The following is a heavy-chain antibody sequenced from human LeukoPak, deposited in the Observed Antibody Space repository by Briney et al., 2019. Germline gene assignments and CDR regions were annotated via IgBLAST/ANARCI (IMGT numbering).Heavy chain of an antibody. V-gene: IGHV4-39*01. Sequence: PSETLSLTCTVSGGSISSSNYYWGWIRQPPGKGLEGIGSIYYSGSTYYNPSLKSRVTISVDTSKNQFSLKLSSVTAADTAVYYCARHVLHSPFDYWGQGTLVTVSS. CDR1: GGSISSSNYY. J-gene: IGHJ4*02. CDR2: IYYSGST. D-gene: IGHD2-8*01. CDR3: ARHVLHSPFDY.